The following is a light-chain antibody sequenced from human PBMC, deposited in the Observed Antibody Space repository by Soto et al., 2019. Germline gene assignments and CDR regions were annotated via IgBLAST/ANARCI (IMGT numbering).Light chain of an antibody. J-gene: IGKJ1*01. V-gene: IGKV1-5*01. CDR1: QSISNW. Sequence: IQLTQSPSTLPASVGDRVTLTCRASQSISNWLAWYQQKPGTAPKLLIYHASILETAVPSRFSGNGSGTEFTLTISSLQPGVFATYCCQQYNSYSFGQGSRVEIK. CDR2: HAS. CDR3: QQYNSYS.